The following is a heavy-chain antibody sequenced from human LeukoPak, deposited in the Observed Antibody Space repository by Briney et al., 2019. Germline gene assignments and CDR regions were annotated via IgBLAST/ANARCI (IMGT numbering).Heavy chain of an antibody. CDR1: GFTFGDYA. V-gene: IGHV3-49*03. Sequence: PGRSLRLSCTASGFTFGDYAMSWLRQAPGKGLEWVGFIRSKAYGGTTEYAASVKGRFTISRDDSKSIAYLQMNSLKTEDTAVYYCTRGDYVWGSYRYLLFDYWGQGTLVTVSS. J-gene: IGHJ4*02. D-gene: IGHD3-16*02. CDR2: IRSKAYGGTT. CDR3: TRGDYVWGSYRYLLFDY.